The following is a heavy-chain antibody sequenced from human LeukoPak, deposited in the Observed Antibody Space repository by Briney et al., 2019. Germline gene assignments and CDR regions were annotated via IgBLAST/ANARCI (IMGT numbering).Heavy chain of an antibody. Sequence: GGSLRLSCAASGFTFSTYGMHWVRRAPGKGLEWVAVIWYDGSNKYYADSVKGRFTISRDNSKNTLYLQMNSLRAEDTAVYYCAKANGGNTARFDYWGQGTLVTVSS. D-gene: IGHD4-23*01. CDR1: GFTFSTYG. J-gene: IGHJ4*02. V-gene: IGHV3-33*06. CDR2: IWYDGSNK. CDR3: AKANGGNTARFDY.